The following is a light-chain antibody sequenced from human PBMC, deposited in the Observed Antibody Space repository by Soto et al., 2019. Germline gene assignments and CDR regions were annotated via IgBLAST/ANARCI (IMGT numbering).Light chain of an antibody. Sequence: EIVLKQSPATLSLSPGERATLSCRASQSVATYVAWYQQKPGQAPRLLISEASNRATGIPARFSGSGSGTDFTLTISSLEPEDFAVYYCQQSHNWPRTFGQGTKVDIK. CDR2: EAS. V-gene: IGKV3-11*01. CDR1: QSVATY. CDR3: QQSHNWPRT. J-gene: IGKJ1*01.